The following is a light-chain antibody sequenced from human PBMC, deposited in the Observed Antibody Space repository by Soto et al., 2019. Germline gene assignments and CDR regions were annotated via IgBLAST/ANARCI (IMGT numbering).Light chain of an antibody. Sequence: QSALAQPPSASGYPGQSVIISCTGSGSDIGAYNFVSWYQQHPGKAPKLMIFGVTERPSGVPDRFSGSKSGNTASLTVSGLQADDEAVYYCYSYAGRNIWVFGGGTQLTVL. V-gene: IGLV2-8*01. CDR1: GSDIGAYNF. CDR3: YSYAGRNIWV. CDR2: GVT. J-gene: IGLJ3*02.